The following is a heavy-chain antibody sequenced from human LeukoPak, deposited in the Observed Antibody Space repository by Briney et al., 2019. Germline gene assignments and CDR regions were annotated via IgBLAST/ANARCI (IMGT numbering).Heavy chain of an antibody. V-gene: IGHV2-5*02. CDR1: GFSLSAARAG. CDR2: ISWDDDK. Sequence: GPTLATPPQTLTLTLASSGFSLSAARAGVAWIRPPPGQALESLAIISWDDDKHYIPSLKSILTITKGTSKNQVVLTMTHMDPVDTATYYCAHRRGPSYYDMSSYYSEYFQDWGQGILVIVSS. CDR3: AHRRGPSYYDMSSYYSEYFQD. D-gene: IGHD3-22*01. J-gene: IGHJ1*01.